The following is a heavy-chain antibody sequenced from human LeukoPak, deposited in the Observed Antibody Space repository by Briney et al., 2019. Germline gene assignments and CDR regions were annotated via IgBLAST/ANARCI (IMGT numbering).Heavy chain of an antibody. CDR2: IWYDGSNK. V-gene: IGHV3-33*01. CDR3: ARDILQRLAVAGAQLGWFDP. Sequence: PGGSLRLSCAASAFTFSSFGMHWVRQAPGKGLEWVAVIWYDGSNKYYADSVEGRFTISRDNSKNTLYLQMNSLRAEDTAVYYCARDILQRLAVAGAQLGWFDPWGQGTLVTVSS. CDR1: AFTFSSFG. D-gene: IGHD6-19*01. J-gene: IGHJ5*02.